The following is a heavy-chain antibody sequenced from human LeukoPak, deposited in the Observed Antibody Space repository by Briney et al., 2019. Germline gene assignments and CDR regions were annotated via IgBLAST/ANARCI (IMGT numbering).Heavy chain of an antibody. Sequence: PGGSLRLSCAASGFTFSNAWMSWVRQAPGKGLEWVGRIKSKTDGGTTDYAAPVKGRFTISRDDSKNTLYLQMNSLKTEDTAVYYCTTDQAYGGNFAHWGQGTLVTVSS. J-gene: IGHJ4*02. CDR1: GFTFSNAW. CDR3: TTDQAYGGNFAH. V-gene: IGHV3-15*01. CDR2: IKSKTDGGTT. D-gene: IGHD4-23*01.